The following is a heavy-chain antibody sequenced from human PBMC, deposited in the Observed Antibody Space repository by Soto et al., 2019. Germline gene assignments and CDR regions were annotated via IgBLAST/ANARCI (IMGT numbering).Heavy chain of an antibody. Sequence: PGGSLRLSCAAPGFTFSNAWMSWVRQVPGKGLEWVGRIKSKTDGGTRDYAAPVKGRFTISREDSKKTLYLQMNSLKAEDTGVYYCTRGSYQGNYYYYGMDVWGQGTTVTVSS. CDR1: GFTFSNAW. V-gene: IGHV3-15*01. J-gene: IGHJ6*02. CDR3: TRGSYQGNYYYYGMDV. CDR2: IKSKTDGGTR. D-gene: IGHD1-26*01.